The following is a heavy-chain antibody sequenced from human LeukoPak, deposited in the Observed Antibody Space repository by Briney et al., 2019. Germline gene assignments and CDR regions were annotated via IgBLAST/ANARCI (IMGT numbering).Heavy chain of an antibody. Sequence: SETLSLTCSVSGASISSYYWNWIRQPPGKGLEWIGNIYTSGNTNYNPSLKSRVTISLDTSRDQFSLRPTSVTAADTAVYYCAKDWELGSWGQGTLVTVSS. V-gene: IGHV4-59*01. CDR1: GASISSYY. CDR2: IYTSGNT. CDR3: AKDWELGS. J-gene: IGHJ5*02. D-gene: IGHD1-26*01.